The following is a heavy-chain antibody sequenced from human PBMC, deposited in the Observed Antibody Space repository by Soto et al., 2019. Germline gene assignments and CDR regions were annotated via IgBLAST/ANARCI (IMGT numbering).Heavy chain of an antibody. D-gene: IGHD6-13*01. V-gene: IGHV3-23*01. J-gene: IGHJ4*02. CDR2: VDVSGDST. CDR3: AKEWGIETTASRIGTLVGNLVSSGLQFFDS. CDR1: VFTFTKYA. Sequence: EVQLLESGGVFVQPWLSLRLSCTASVFTFTKYAVTGVRQARGKGREWDSTVDVSGDSTYYAGSGKGGVTSSRDNASNAPRLQMNSLRAEDPAVYYCAKEWGIETTASRIGTLVGNLVSSGLQFFDSWGQGILVTVSS.